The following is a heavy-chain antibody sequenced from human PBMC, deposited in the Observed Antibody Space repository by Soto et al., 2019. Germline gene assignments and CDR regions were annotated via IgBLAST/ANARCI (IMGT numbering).Heavy chain of an antibody. J-gene: IGHJ6*02. V-gene: IGHV5-10-1*01. CDR2: IDPGDSST. CDR1: GYSFTTYW. D-gene: IGHD1-26*01. CDR3: ARLEKWYYNYYGLDV. Sequence: PGESLKISCQGSGYSFTTYWISWVRQMPGKGLEWMGKIDPGDSSTNYSPSFRGHITISVDRSINTAHLQFSSLKAADTAVYYCARLEKWYYNYYGLDVRGQGTIVTAS.